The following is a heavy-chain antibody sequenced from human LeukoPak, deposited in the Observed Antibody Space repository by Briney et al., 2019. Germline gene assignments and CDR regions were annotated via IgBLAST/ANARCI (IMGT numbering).Heavy chain of an antibody. CDR1: GYSISSGYY. J-gene: IGHJ4*02. CDR3: ARKDWPNFDY. V-gene: IGHV4-38-2*01. D-gene: IGHD3/OR15-3a*01. Sequence: SETLSLTCAVSGYSISSGYYWGWIRQPPGKGLEWVGSIYHSGSTYYNPSLKSRVTMSLDTSKNQFSLNLSSVTAADTAIYYCARKDWPNFDYWGQGTLVTVSS. CDR2: IYHSGST.